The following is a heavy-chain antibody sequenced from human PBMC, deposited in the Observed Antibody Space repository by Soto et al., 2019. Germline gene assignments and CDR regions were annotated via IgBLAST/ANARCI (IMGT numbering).Heavy chain of an antibody. J-gene: IGHJ3*01. CDR1: GDSISNSRW. Sequence: QVQLQESGPGLVKPSGTLSLTCAVSGDSISNSRWWTWVRQPPGTGLELIGDIFHSGDTNYYPSLKSRVFISVDKSQNQFSLKVSSVTAADTAVYYCAYSTGWYRHDVWGQGTLVTVSS. CDR3: AYSTGWYRHDV. V-gene: IGHV4-4*02. D-gene: IGHD6-19*01. CDR2: IFHSGDT.